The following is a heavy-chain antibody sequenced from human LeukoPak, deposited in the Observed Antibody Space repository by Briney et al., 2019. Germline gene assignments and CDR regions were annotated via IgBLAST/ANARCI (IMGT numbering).Heavy chain of an antibody. D-gene: IGHD3-10*01. Sequence: SETLSLTCAVYGGSFSGYYWSWIRQPPGKGLEWIGEINHSGSTNYNPSLKSRVTISIDTSKNQFSLKMSSVTAGDTAVYYCAGGGSGLVWFGEPERYYFDYWGQGTLVTVSS. CDR3: AGGGSGLVWFGEPERYYFDY. CDR2: INHSGST. CDR1: GGSFSGYY. V-gene: IGHV4-34*01. J-gene: IGHJ4*02.